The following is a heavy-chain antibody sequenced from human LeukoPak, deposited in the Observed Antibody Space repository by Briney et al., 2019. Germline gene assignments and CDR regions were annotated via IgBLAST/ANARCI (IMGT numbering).Heavy chain of an antibody. CDR2: IYYSGST. Sequence: SETLSLTCTVSGGSISSGDYYWSWIRQPPGKGLEWIGYIYYSGSTYYNPSLKSRVTISVDTSKNQFSLKLSSVTAADTAVYYCARQGRITMVRGVINGLLAIWGQGTLVTVSS. CDR3: ARQGRITMVRGVINGLLAI. J-gene: IGHJ4*02. CDR1: GGSISSGDYY. V-gene: IGHV4-30-4*01. D-gene: IGHD3-10*01.